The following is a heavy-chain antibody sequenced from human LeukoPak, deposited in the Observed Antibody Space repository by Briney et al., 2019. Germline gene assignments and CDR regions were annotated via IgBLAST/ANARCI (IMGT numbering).Heavy chain of an antibody. Sequence: SETLSLTCTVSGASTSGYYWSWIRQPPGKGLEWIGHIYNSGSTNYNPSLKSRVTISLDTSKNQFSLKLSSVTAADTAVYYCARKANFDYWGQGTLVTVSS. J-gene: IGHJ4*02. CDR2: IYNSGST. V-gene: IGHV4-59*01. D-gene: IGHD5-12*01. CDR3: ARKANFDY. CDR1: GASTSGYY.